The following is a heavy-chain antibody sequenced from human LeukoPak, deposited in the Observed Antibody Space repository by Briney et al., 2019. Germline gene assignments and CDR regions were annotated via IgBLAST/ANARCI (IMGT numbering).Heavy chain of an antibody. J-gene: IGHJ3*02. CDR3: AKVRMITMIAYDAFDI. D-gene: IGHD3-22*01. Sequence: GGSLRLSCAASGFTFSSYWMSWVRQAPGKGLEWVANIKQDGSEKYYVDSVKGRFTISRDNAKNSLYLQMNSLRAEDTAVYYCAKVRMITMIAYDAFDIWGQGTMVTVSS. CDR2: IKQDGSEK. CDR1: GFTFSSYW. V-gene: IGHV3-7*03.